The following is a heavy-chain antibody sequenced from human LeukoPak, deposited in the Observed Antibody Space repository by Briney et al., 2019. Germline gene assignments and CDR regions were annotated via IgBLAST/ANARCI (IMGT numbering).Heavy chain of an antibody. D-gene: IGHD5-12*01. J-gene: IGHJ4*02. CDR1: EFSVGSNY. CDR2: IYSGGST. CDR3: ARGPSGYHNT. Sequence: GGSLRLSCAASEFSVGSNYMTWDRQAPGKGLEWVSLIYSGGSTYYADSVKGRFTISRDNSKNTLYLQMNSLRAEDTADCARGPSGYHNTGGQGTLVTVSS. V-gene: IGHV3-66*01.